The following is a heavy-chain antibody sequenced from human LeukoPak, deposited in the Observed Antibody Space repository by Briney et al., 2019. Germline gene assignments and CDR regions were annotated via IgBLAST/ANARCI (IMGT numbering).Heavy chain of an antibody. CDR3: ARRPTPRYFDL. CDR2: IYYSGST. Sequence: SETLSLTXTVSGGSISSSSYYWGWIRQPPGKGLEWIGSIYYSGSTYYNPSLKSRVTISVDTSKNQSSLKLSSVTAADTAVYYCARRPTPRYFDLWGRGTLVTVSS. D-gene: IGHD4-23*01. J-gene: IGHJ2*01. CDR1: GGSISSSSYY. V-gene: IGHV4-39*01.